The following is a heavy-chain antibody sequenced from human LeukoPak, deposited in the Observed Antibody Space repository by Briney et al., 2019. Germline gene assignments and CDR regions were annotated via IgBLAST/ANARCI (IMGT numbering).Heavy chain of an antibody. CDR3: ARDVAAAEDAFDI. Sequence: SVTVSCKPSAGTFSSYAISWVRQAPGHGPEWMGRIIPILAIAKYAQKFQGRVTITADKSTSPAYMELSSLRSEDTAVYYCARDVAAAEDAFDIWGQGTMVTVS. CDR1: AGTFSSYA. J-gene: IGHJ3*02. D-gene: IGHD6-13*01. V-gene: IGHV1-69*04. CDR2: IIPILAIA.